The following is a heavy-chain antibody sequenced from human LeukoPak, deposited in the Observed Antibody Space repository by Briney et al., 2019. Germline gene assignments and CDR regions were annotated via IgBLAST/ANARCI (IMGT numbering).Heavy chain of an antibody. V-gene: IGHV1-8*01. D-gene: IGHD6-13*01. J-gene: IGHJ4*02. Sequence: ASVKVSCKASGYTFTSYDINWVRQATGQGLEWMGWMNPNSGNTGYAQKFQGRVTMTRNTSISTAYMELRSLRSDDTAVYYCARDPRYSSSWSHFDYWGQGTLVTVSS. CDR2: MNPNSGNT. CDR1: GYTFTSYD. CDR3: ARDPRYSSSWSHFDY.